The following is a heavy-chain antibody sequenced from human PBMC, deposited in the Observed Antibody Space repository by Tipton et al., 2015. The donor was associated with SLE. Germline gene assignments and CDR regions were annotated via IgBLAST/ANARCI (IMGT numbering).Heavy chain of an antibody. Sequence: GSLRLSCAASGFTFSSNWMHWVRQAPGKGLVWVSRINSDGSSTAYADSVKGRFTISRDDAKNTLSLQMNSLRAEDTAVYYCAREGMLGQPKAFDIWGQGTMVTVSS. V-gene: IGHV3-74*01. J-gene: IGHJ3*02. CDR1: GFTFSSNW. CDR3: AREGMLGQPKAFDI. CDR2: INSDGSST. D-gene: IGHD3-10*01.